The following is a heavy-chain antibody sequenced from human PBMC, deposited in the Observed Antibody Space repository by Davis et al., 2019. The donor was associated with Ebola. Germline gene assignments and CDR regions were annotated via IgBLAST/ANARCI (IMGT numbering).Heavy chain of an antibody. Sequence: GESLKISCTASGFRFSSYGMYWVRQAPGKGLEWVAVISYDGSDKYYVDSVKGRFTISRDNSKNTLYLQMNSLRTEDTAVYYCAKEPPAAGMYYFDYWGQGTLVIVSS. J-gene: IGHJ4*02. V-gene: IGHV3-30*18. D-gene: IGHD6-13*01. CDR1: GFRFSSYG. CDR2: ISYDGSDK. CDR3: AKEPPAAGMYYFDY.